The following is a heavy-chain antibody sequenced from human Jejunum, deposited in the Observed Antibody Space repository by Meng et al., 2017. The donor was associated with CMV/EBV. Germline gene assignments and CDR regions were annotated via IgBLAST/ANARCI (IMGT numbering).Heavy chain of an antibody. D-gene: IGHD3-10*02. J-gene: IGHJ6*02. CDR3: ARDPYYVSYYYYGMDV. V-gene: IGHV1-2*02. CDR2: INPNSGDT. Sequence: FPTYYIHGVRQAPGQGLEWMGWINPNSGDTNYAQKFQGRVTMTRDTSISTAYMEMSGLISDDTAIYYCARDPYYVSYYYYGMDVWGQGTTVTVSS. CDR1: FPTYY.